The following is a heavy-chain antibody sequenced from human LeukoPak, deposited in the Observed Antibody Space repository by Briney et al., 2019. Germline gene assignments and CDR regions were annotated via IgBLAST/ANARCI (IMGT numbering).Heavy chain of an antibody. J-gene: IGHJ4*02. D-gene: IGHD4-11*01. CDR2: IHSGGRA. V-gene: IGHV3-66*02. Sequence: GGSLRFSCAASGFSVSSNYMTWVSQAPGKGLEWVSVIHSGGRAYYADSVKGRFTTSRDNSKNTLYLQMNSLRPEDAAVYYCATESSLTNWGQGTLVPVSS. CDR1: GFSVSSNY. CDR3: ATESSLTN.